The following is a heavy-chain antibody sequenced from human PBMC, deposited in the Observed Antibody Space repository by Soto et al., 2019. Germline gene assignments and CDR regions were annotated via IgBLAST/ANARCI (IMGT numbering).Heavy chain of an antibody. CDR1: GYSFTSYW. CDR2: IDPSDSYT. Sequence: GESLKISCKGSGYSFTSYWISWVRQMPGKGLEWMGRIDPSDSYTNYSPSFQGHVTISADKSISTAYLQWSSLKASDTAMYYCSTIFGETMYYFDYWGQGTLVTVSS. D-gene: IGHD3-3*01. V-gene: IGHV5-10-1*01. J-gene: IGHJ4*02. CDR3: STIFGETMYYFDY.